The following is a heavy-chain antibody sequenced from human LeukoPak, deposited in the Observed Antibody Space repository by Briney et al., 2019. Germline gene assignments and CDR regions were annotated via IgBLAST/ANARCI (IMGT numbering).Heavy chain of an antibody. Sequence: ASVKVSCKASGGTFSSYAISWVRQAPGQGLEWMGGIIPIFGTPNYAQKFQGRVTITADESTSTTYMELSSLRSEDTAMYYCARSTSHCYTYRCYDSWGQGTLVSVSS. CDR1: GGTFSSYA. J-gene: IGHJ4*02. D-gene: IGHD2-2*02. CDR3: ARSTSHCYTYRCYDS. CDR2: IIPIFGTP. V-gene: IGHV1-69*13.